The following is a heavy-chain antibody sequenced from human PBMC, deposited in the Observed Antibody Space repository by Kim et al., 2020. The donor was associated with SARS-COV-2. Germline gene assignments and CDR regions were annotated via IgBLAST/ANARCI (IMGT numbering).Heavy chain of an antibody. CDR1: GGSISSGGYY. D-gene: IGHD3-22*01. CDR3: ARVLSGYYDSSGYYDY. V-gene: IGHV4-31*03. J-gene: IGHJ4*02. CDR2: IYYSGST. Sequence: SETLSLTCTVSGGSISSGGYYWSWIRQHPGKGLEWIGYIYYSGSTYYNPSLKSRVTISVDTSKNQFSLKLSSVTAADTAVYYCARVLSGYYDSSGYYDYWGQGTLVTVSS.